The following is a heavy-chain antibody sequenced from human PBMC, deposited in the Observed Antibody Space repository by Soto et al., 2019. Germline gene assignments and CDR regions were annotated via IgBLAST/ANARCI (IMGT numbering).Heavy chain of an antibody. Sequence: GGSLRLPCAVSGFTFSNYPRSWVRQAPGKGLDWVSAISGSGVSTYNADSVKGRFTISRDNSKNTLYLQMNSLRAEDTALYYCAKKDGTDGYYDAFDIWGQGTMVTVSS. CDR3: AKKDGTDGYYDAFDI. V-gene: IGHV3-23*01. CDR1: GFTFSNYP. J-gene: IGHJ3*02. D-gene: IGHD3-22*01. CDR2: ISGSGVST.